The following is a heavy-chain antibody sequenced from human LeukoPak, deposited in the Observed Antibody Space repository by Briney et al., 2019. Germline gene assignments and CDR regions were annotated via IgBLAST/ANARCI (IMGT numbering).Heavy chain of an antibody. V-gene: IGHV1-2*02. CDR1: GYTFTGYY. D-gene: IGHD1-14*01. CDR3: ARDRYVPRGKGGYFQH. J-gene: IGHJ1*01. CDR2: INPNSGGT. Sequence: ASVKVSCKASGYTFTGYYMHWVRQAPGQGLEWMGWINPNSGGTNYAQKFQGRVTMTRDTSISTAYMELSRLRSDDTAVYYCARDRYVPRGKGGYFQHWGQGTLVTVSS.